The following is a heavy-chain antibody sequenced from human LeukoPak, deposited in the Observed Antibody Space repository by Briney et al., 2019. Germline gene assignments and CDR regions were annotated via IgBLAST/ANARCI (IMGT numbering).Heavy chain of an antibody. CDR2: INHSGST. Sequence: SETLSLTCAVYGGSFSGYYWSWIRQPPGKGLEWIGEINHSGSTNYNPSLKSRVTISVDTSKNQFSLKLSSVTAADTAVYYCAREALIEGFYYFMDVWGKGTTVTVSS. J-gene: IGHJ6*04. CDR1: GGSFSGYY. CDR3: AREALIEGFYYFMDV. V-gene: IGHV4-34*01.